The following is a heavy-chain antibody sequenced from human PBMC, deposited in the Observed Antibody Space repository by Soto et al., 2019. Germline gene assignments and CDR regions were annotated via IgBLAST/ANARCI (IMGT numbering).Heavy chain of an antibody. D-gene: IGHD2-2*01. Sequence: GGSLRLSCAASGFTFSSYAMSWVRQAPGKGLEWVSAISGSGGSTYYADSVKGRFTIPRDNSKNTLYLQMNSLRAEDTAVYYCAKDRSSSTSYEYYYYYMDVWGKGTTVTVSS. V-gene: IGHV3-23*01. CDR1: GFTFSSYA. CDR3: AKDRSSSTSYEYYYYYMDV. CDR2: ISGSGGST. J-gene: IGHJ6*03.